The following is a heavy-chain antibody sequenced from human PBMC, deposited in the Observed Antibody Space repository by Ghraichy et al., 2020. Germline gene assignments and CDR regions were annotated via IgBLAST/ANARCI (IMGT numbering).Heavy chain of an antibody. V-gene: IGHV3-33*01. CDR2: IWYDGSNK. CDR1: GFTFSSYG. Sequence: GESLNISCAASGFTFSSYGMHWVRQAPGKGLEWVAVIWYDGSNKYYADSVKGRFTISRDNSKNTLYLQMNSLRAEDTAVYYCARDGIAAAGGGFDYWGQGTLVTVSS. J-gene: IGHJ4*02. D-gene: IGHD6-13*01. CDR3: ARDGIAAAGGGFDY.